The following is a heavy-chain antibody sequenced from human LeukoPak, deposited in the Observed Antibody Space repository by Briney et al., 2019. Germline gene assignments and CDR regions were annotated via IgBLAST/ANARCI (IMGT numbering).Heavy chain of an antibody. CDR1: GITVSSKY. V-gene: IGHV3-66*01. Sequence: GGSLRLSCAVSGITVSSKYMSWVRQAPGKGLEWVSVIYSGGSTYYADSVKGRFTISRDNSKNTLYLQMNSLRAEDTAVYYCAKDVGYSHGYSFDYWGQGTQVTVSS. CDR2: IYSGGST. CDR3: AKDVGYSHGYSFDY. J-gene: IGHJ4*02. D-gene: IGHD5-18*01.